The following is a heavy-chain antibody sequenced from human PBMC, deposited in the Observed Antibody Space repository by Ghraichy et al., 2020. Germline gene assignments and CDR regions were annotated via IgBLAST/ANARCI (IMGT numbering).Heavy chain of an antibody. V-gene: IGHV4-39*01. D-gene: IGHD3-10*01. CDR1: GGSISSSSYY. CDR3: ARGAPRGRGPNWFDP. J-gene: IGHJ5*02. CDR2: IYYSGST. Sequence: SQTLSLTCTVSGGSISSSSYYWGWIRQPPGKGLEWVGSIYYSGSTYYNPSLKSRVTISVDTSKNQFSLKLSSVTAADTAVYYCARGAPRGRGPNWFDPWGQGTLVTVSS.